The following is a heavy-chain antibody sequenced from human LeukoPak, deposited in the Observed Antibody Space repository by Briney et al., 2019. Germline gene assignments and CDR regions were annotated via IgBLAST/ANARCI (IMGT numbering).Heavy chain of an antibody. V-gene: IGHV3-23*01. Sequence: GGSLRLSCAASGFTFSSYAMSWIRQAPGKGLEWLSAISPTTGTTFYADSVKGRFTISRDNSKYTLFLQMNSLRAEDTAVYYCARDPNGDYIGAFDMWGPGTMVTVSS. J-gene: IGHJ3*02. CDR3: ARDPNGDYIGAFDM. CDR2: ISPTTGTT. CDR1: GFTFSSYA. D-gene: IGHD4-17*01.